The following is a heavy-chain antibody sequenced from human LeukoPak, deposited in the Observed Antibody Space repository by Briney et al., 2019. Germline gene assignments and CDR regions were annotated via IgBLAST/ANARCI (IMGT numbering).Heavy chain of an antibody. CDR1: GFTFSSYG. CDR3: AKVPRGYSSSWYSDYFDY. V-gene: IGHV3-30*18. J-gene: IGHJ4*02. D-gene: IGHD6-13*01. CDR2: ISYDGSNK. Sequence: GRSLGLSCAASGFTFSSYGMHWVRQAPGKGLEWVAVISYDGSNKYYADSVKGRFTISRDNSKNTLYLQMNRLRAEDTAVYYCAKVPRGYSSSWYSDYFDYWGQGTLVTVSS.